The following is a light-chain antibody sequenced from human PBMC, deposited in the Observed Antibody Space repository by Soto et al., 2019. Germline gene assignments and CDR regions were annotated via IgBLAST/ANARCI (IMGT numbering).Light chain of an antibody. CDR2: EVS. J-gene: IGLJ3*02. CDR3: SSYGGSISLL. Sequence: QSALTQPPAASGSPGQSVTISCTGTSSDVGGYNYVSWYQQHPGKAPKVLIYEVSKRPSGVPDRFSGSRSGNTASLTVSGLQAEDEADYYCSSYGGSISLLFGGGTKLTVL. V-gene: IGLV2-8*01. CDR1: SSDVGGYNY.